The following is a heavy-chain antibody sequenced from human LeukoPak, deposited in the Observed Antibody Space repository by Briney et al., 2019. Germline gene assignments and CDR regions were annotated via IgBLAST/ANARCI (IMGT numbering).Heavy chain of an antibody. J-gene: IGHJ4*02. CDR1: GYSFTSYW. Sequence: GESLKVSCKGSGYSFTSYWIGWVRQMPGKGLEWMGIIYPGDSDTRYSPSFQGQVTISADKSISTAYLQWSSLKASDTAMYYCARQKAVAGIYFDYWGQGTLVTVSS. D-gene: IGHD6-19*01. V-gene: IGHV5-51*01. CDR2: IYPGDSDT. CDR3: ARQKAVAGIYFDY.